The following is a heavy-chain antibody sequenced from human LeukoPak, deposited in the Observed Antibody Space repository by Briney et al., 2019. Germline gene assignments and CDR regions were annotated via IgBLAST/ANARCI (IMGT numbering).Heavy chain of an antibody. CDR2: IYSSGST. Sequence: SETLSLTCTVSSGSISSYYWSWIRQSAGKGLEWIGRIYSSGSTNYNPSLKSRVTMSIDTSKNQFSLNLSSVTAADTAMYYCAKGGSSWYNWFDPWGQGTLVTVSS. V-gene: IGHV4-4*07. CDR1: SGSISSYY. J-gene: IGHJ5*02. CDR3: AKGGSSWYNWFDP. D-gene: IGHD6-13*01.